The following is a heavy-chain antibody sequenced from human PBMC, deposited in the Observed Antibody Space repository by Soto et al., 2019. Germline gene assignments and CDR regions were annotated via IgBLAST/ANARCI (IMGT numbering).Heavy chain of an antibody. CDR3: ARTAAAGKYYYGMDV. D-gene: IGHD6-13*01. V-gene: IGHV5-51*01. J-gene: IGHJ6*02. Sequence: PGESLKISCKGSGYSFTSYFIGWVRQMPGKGLESMGIIYPGDSDTRYSPSFQGQVTISADKSISTAYLQWSSLKASDTAMYYCARTAAAGKYYYGMDVWGQGTTVTVS. CDR1: GYSFTSYF. CDR2: IYPGDSDT.